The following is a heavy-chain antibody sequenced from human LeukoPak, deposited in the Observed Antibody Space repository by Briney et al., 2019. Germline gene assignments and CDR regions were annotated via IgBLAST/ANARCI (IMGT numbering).Heavy chain of an antibody. CDR3: ARDKCSSTSCHNWFDP. CDR2: IYTSGST. Sequence: SQTLSLTCTVSGGSISSGSYYWSWIRQPAGKGLEWIGRIYTSGSTNYNPSLKSRVTISVDTSKNQFSLKLSSVTAADTAVYYCARDKCSSTSCHNWFDPWGQGTLVTVSS. V-gene: IGHV4-61*02. CDR1: GGSISSGSYY. J-gene: IGHJ5*02. D-gene: IGHD2-2*01.